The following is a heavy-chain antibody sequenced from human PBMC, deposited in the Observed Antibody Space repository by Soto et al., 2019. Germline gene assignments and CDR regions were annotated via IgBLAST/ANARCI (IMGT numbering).Heavy chain of an antibody. CDR2: VYNSGST. V-gene: IGHV4-31*03. D-gene: IGHD5-18*01. CDR1: GGSISTSSYY. Sequence: PSETLSLTCTVSGGSISTSSYYWGWIRQPPGKGLKWIGYVYNSGSTYYNPSLKSRVTISGDTSKNQFSLKLSSVTAADTAVYYCARASYGDFDYWGQGTLVTVSS. J-gene: IGHJ4*02. CDR3: ARASYGDFDY.